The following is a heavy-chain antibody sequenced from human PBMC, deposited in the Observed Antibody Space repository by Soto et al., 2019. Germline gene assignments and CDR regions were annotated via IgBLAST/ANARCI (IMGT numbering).Heavy chain of an antibody. Sequence: GGSLRLSCSASGFTFSTYAMHWVRQAPGRGLQYVSSISSNGGSTYYPDSVKGRFTISRDNSKNTLYLQMSSLRAEDTAVYYCVKDRWIDYWGQGTMVTVSS. J-gene: IGHJ4*02. CDR2: ISSNGGST. CDR1: GFTFSTYA. D-gene: IGHD3-16*02. V-gene: IGHV3-64D*06. CDR3: VKDRWIDY.